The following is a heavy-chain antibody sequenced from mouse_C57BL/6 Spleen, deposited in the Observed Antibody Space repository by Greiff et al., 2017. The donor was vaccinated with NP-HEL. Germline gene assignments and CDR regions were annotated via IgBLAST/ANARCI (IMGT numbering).Heavy chain of an antibody. D-gene: IGHD1-1*02. CDR3: ARRKGANRWDMDD. J-gene: IGHJ4*01. Sequence: QVTLKESGPGLLQSSPTLSLTCSFSGFSLSTSGMGVSWIRQPSGKGLEWLAHIYWDDDKRYNPSLKSRLTISKDTSRNQAFLKITSVETADTATYYCARRKGANRWDMDDWGKGTSVTVSS. CDR2: IYWDDDK. V-gene: IGHV8-12*01. CDR1: GFSLSTSGMG.